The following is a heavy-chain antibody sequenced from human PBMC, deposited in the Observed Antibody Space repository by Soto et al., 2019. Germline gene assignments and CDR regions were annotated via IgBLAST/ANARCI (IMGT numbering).Heavy chain of an antibody. J-gene: IGHJ6*02. V-gene: IGHV3-33*01. Sequence: PGGSLRLSCAASGFTFSSYGMHWVRQAPGKGLEWVAVIWYDGSNKYYADSVKGRFTISRDNSKNTLYLQMNSLRAEDTAVYYCARDHCSGGSCYRFYYYYYGMDVWGQGTTVTVSS. CDR2: IWYDGSNK. CDR1: GFTFSSYG. CDR3: ARDHCSGGSCYRFYYYYYGMDV. D-gene: IGHD2-15*01.